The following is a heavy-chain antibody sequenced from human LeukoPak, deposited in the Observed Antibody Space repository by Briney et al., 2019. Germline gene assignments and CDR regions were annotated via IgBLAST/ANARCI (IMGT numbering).Heavy chain of an antibody. CDR3: TRSPYSSSWTFEY. Sequence: KPGGSLRLSCAASGFTFSSYSMNWVRQAPGKGLEWVSSISSSSSYIYYADSVKGRFTISRDNAKNSLYLQMNSLRPEDTAVYYCTRSPYSSSWTFEYWGLGSLVSLPS. V-gene: IGHV3-21*01. D-gene: IGHD6-13*01. CDR1: GFTFSSYS. CDR2: ISSSSSYI. J-gene: IGHJ4*02.